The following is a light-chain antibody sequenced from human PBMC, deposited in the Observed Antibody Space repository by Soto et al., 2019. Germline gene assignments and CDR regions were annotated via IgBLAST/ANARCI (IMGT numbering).Light chain of an antibody. Sequence: EIVMTQSPATLSVSLGERATLSCRASQSVSSSLAWYQQKPGQPPRLLIYGASTRATGIPARFSGSGSGTEFTLTISSLQSEDSAVYYCQQYNQWPPLTFGGGTKVDIK. CDR3: QQYNQWPPLT. J-gene: IGKJ4*01. V-gene: IGKV3-15*01. CDR1: QSVSSS. CDR2: GAS.